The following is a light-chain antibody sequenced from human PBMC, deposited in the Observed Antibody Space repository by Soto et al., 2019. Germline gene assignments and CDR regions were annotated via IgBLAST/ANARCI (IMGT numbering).Light chain of an antibody. CDR2: AAP. Sequence: RDPLTCRASQSVTNYIAWYQQRAGKAPKFLIYAAPTLQSGAPSRFSGSGSGTEFALTISSLQPEDSATYYCQQLKRYPLTFGGGTKVDIK. CDR3: QQLKRYPLT. CDR1: QSVTNY. J-gene: IGKJ4*01. V-gene: IGKV1-9*01.